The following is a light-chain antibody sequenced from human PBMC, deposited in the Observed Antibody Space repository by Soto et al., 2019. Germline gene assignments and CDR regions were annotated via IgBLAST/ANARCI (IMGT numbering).Light chain of an antibody. J-gene: IGKJ4*01. CDR2: GAS. CDR3: QQYKQWPVA. CDR1: HSVGSN. V-gene: IGKV3-15*01. Sequence: VMTQSPTTLSVSPGERATLSCRASHSVGSNVAWYQQNPGQAPRLLIYGASTRATGVPARFSGSGSATQFTLTISSLQSGDFGFYYCQQYKQWPVAFGGGTKVEIK.